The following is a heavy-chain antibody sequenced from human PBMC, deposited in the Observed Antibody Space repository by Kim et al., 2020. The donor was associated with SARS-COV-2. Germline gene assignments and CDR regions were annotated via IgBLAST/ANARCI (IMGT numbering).Heavy chain of an antibody. V-gene: IGHV4-59*01. CDR1: GGSISSYY. Sequence: SETLSLTCTVSGGSISSYYWSWIRQPPGKGLEWIGYIYYSGSTNYNPSLKSRVTISVDTSKNQFSLKLSSVPAADTAVYYCARSNRGGYCSGGSCYSIGGVPDAFDIWGQGTMVTVSS. CDR2: IYYSGST. CDR3: ARSNRGGYCSGGSCYSIGGVPDAFDI. J-gene: IGHJ3*02. D-gene: IGHD2-15*01.